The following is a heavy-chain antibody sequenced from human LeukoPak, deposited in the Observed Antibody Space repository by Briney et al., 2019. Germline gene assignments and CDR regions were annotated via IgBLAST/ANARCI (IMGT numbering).Heavy chain of an antibody. CDR2: IGSSSSYI. Sequence: GGSLRLSCAASGFTFSSYSMNWVRQAPGKGLEWVSSIGSSSSYIYYADSVKGRFTISRDNAKNSLHLQMNSLRAEDTAVYYCAASTKQTAMVDYWGQGTLVTVSS. D-gene: IGHD5-18*01. CDR1: GFTFSSYS. CDR3: AASTKQTAMVDY. J-gene: IGHJ4*02. V-gene: IGHV3-21*01.